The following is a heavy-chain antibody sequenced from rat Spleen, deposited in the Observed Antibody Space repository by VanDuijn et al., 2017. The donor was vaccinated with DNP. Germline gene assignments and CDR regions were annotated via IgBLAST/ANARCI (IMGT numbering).Heavy chain of an antibody. CDR2: IHSDGSST. V-gene: IGHV5-7*01. J-gene: IGHJ2*01. CDR3: ARPDY. CDR1: GFTFSNYY. Sequence: EVQLVESGGGLVQPGRSMKLSCAASGFTFSNYYMAWVRQGPKKGLEWVATIHSDGSSTWYRDSVRGRFTISRDNAKSTLYLQMDSLRSEDTATYYCARPDYWGQGVMVTVSS.